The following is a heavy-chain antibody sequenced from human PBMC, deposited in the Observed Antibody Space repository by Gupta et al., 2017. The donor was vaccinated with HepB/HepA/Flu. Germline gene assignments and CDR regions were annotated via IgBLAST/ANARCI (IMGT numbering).Heavy chain of an antibody. V-gene: IGHV3-15*01. CDR3: VADMSAVGVGELDS. J-gene: IGHJ4*02. D-gene: IGHD2-21*01. Sequence: EVQVVESGGGLVEPGRSLRLSCFASGFNFNPAWMGWVRQAPGKGLEWVARVKSETSGGTTDYAAPVRGRFTISRDDSTSSVHLQMNSLKTEDTAVYYCVADMSAVGVGELDSWGQGTLVTVSS. CDR2: VKSETSGGTT. CDR1: GFNFNPAW.